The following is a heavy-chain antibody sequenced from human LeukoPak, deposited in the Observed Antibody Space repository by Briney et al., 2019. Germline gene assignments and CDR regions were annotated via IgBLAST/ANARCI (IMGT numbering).Heavy chain of an antibody. D-gene: IGHD5-18*01. CDR3: ARDNGDTAMPPVFDY. V-gene: IGHV4-39*07. CDR2: IYYSGST. J-gene: IGHJ4*02. Sequence: SETLSLTCTVSGGSISSSSYYWGWIRQPPGKGLEWIGSIYYSGSTYYNPSLKSRVTISVDTSKNQFSLKLSSVTAADTAVYYCARDNGDTAMPPVFDYWGQGTLVTVSS. CDR1: GGSISSSSYY.